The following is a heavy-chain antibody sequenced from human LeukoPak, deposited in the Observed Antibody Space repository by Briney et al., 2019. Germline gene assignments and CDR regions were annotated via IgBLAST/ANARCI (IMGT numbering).Heavy chain of an antibody. V-gene: IGHV3-23*01. CDR1: GFTFSSYA. D-gene: IGHD1-26*01. Sequence: PGGSLRLSCAASGFTFSSYAMHWVRQAPGKGLEWVSVISGSGVSTNYADSVKGRFTISRDNSKNTLYLEMNSLRAEDTAVYYCAKGPYSGSPYWFDYWGQGTLVTVSS. J-gene: IGHJ4*02. CDR3: AKGPYSGSPYWFDY. CDR2: ISGSGVST.